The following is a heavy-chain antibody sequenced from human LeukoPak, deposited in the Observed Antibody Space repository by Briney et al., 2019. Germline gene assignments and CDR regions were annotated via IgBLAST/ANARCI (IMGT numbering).Heavy chain of an antibody. J-gene: IGHJ4*02. D-gene: IGHD1-1*01. V-gene: IGHV1-46*01. CDR2: INPAGTIT. Sequence: ASVKVSCKASGFTFSSYWMHWVRQAPGQGLEWVGLINPAGTITVFARKFQGRATVTRDTSASTVYMELNTLTSEDTAVYYCVREDNSPYKNFDHWGQGTLVTVSS. CDR3: VREDNSPYKNFDH. CDR1: GFTFSSYW.